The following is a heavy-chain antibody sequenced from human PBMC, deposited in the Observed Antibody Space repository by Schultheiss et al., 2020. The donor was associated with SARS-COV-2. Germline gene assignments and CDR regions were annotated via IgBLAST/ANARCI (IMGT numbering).Heavy chain of an antibody. Sequence: SETLSLTCTVSGGSISSYYWSWIRQPAGKGLEWIGEINHSGSTNYNPSLKSRVTISVDTSKNQFSLKLSSVTAADTAVYYCAKDSPYGNPGLRRGSGSHPFDYWGQGTLVTVSS. D-gene: IGHD5-12*01. CDR1: GGSISSYY. CDR3: AKDSPYGNPGLRRGSGSHPFDY. CDR2: INHSGST. J-gene: IGHJ4*02. V-gene: IGHV4-4*08.